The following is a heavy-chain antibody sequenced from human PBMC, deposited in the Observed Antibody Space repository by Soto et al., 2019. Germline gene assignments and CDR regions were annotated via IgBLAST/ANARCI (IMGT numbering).Heavy chain of an antibody. D-gene: IGHD6-13*01. J-gene: IGHJ6*02. CDR2: IKQDGSGK. CDR3: ATLAAAGIRSCYYYGMDV. CDR1: GLTFSSYW. Sequence: GGSLRRSCAASGLTFSSYWMSWVRQAPGKELEWVANIKQDGSGKYYVDSLKTRLTISKDTSKNQVVLTMTNMDPVDTATYYCATLAAAGIRSCYYYGMDVWGQGTTVTVSS. V-gene: IGHV3-7*03.